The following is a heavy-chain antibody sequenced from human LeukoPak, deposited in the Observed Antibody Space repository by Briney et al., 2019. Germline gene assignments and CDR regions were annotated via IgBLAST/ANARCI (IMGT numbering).Heavy chain of an antibody. J-gene: IGHJ4*02. CDR3: VRDDCAADACYPGGY. V-gene: IGHV1-3*01. CDR1: GYTFTNYV. D-gene: IGHD2-21*02. Sequence: ASVRVSCKASGYTFTNYVVHWVRQAPGQRPEWMGYINAGYGDTKYSKNFQDRVTITRDTSASTAYMEVRSLTSEDTALYSCVRDDCAADACYPGGYWGQGTLVTVSS. CDR2: INAGYGDT.